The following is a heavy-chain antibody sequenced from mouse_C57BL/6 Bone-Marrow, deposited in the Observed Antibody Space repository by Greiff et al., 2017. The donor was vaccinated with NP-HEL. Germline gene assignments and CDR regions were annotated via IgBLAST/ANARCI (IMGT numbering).Heavy chain of an antibody. V-gene: IGHV1-47*01. CDR3: ASWGNYWYNFDY. D-gene: IGHD2-1*01. CDR2: FHPYNDDT. CDR1: GYTFTTYP. J-gene: IGHJ2*01. Sequence: VQLQHSGAELVKPGASVKMSCKASGYTFTTYPIEWVKQNHGKSLEWIGNFHPYNDDTEYNEKFKNKATLTVEKSYSTVYLELSRLTSSDSSVYYCASWGNYWYNFDYWGQGTTLTVSS.